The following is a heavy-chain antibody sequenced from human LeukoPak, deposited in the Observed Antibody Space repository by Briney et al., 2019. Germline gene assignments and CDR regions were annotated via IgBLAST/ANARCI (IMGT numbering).Heavy chain of an antibody. D-gene: IGHD3-16*01. CDR1: VYSFTIYD. CDR3: ARGGRVGSPDY. J-gene: IGHJ4*02. CDR2: ISAYNGNT. Sequence: ASVTVSCKASVYSFTIYDINWVRQATGQGREWMGWISAYNGNTNYAQKLQGRVTMTTDTSTSTAYMELRSLRSDDTAVYYCARGGRVGSPDYWGQGTLVTVSS. V-gene: IGHV1-18*01.